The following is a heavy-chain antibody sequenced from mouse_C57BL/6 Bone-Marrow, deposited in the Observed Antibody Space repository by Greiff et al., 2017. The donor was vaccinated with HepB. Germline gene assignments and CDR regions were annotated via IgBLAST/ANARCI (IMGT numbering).Heavy chain of an antibody. CDR1: GYAFTNYL. CDR2: INPGSGGT. Sequence: VQLQESGAELVRPGTSVKVSCKASGYAFTNYLIEWVKQRPGQGLEWIGVINPGSGGTNYNEKFKGKATLTADKSSSTAYMQLSSLTSEGSAVYFCARGVYYYAMDYWGQGTSVTVSS. CDR3: ARGVYYYAMDY. V-gene: IGHV1-54*01. J-gene: IGHJ4*01.